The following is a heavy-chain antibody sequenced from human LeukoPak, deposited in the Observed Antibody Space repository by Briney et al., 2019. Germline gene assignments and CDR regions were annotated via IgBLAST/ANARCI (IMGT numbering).Heavy chain of an antibody. Sequence: GGSLSLSCAASGFTFSSYAMHWVRQAPGKGLEWVAVISYDGSNKYYADSVKGRFTISRDNSKNTLYLQMNSLRAEDTAVYYCARDGMLDLGYCSSTSCYADYWGQGTLVTVSS. CDR1: GFTFSSYA. V-gene: IGHV3-30-3*01. D-gene: IGHD2-2*01. CDR2: ISYDGSNK. J-gene: IGHJ4*02. CDR3: ARDGMLDLGYCSSTSCYADY.